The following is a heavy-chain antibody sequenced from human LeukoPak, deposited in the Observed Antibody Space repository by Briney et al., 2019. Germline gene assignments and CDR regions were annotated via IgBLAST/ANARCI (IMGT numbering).Heavy chain of an antibody. CDR2: IIPIFGTA. CDR1: GGTFSSYA. V-gene: IGHV1-69*13. Sequence: GGSVKVSWQASGGTFSSYAISWVRQAPGQGFEWMGGIIPIFGTANYAQKFQGRVTITADESTSSAYMELSSLRSEDTAVYYCARDGPYDSTHYWGQGTLVTVSS. CDR3: ARDGPYDSTHY. J-gene: IGHJ4*02. D-gene: IGHD3-16*01.